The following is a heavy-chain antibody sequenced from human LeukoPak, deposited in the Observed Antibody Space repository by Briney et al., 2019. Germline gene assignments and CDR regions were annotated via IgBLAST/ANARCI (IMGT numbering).Heavy chain of an antibody. CDR2: IIPILGIA. V-gene: IGHV1-69*04. Sequence: SVKVSCKASGGTFSSYAISWVRQAPGQGLEWMGRIIPILGIANYAQKFQGRVTITADKSTSTAYMELSSLRSEDTAVYYCARVAPTAMVPLGFDYWGQGTLVTVSS. CDR3: ARVAPTAMVPLGFDY. D-gene: IGHD5-18*01. CDR1: GGTFSSYA. J-gene: IGHJ4*02.